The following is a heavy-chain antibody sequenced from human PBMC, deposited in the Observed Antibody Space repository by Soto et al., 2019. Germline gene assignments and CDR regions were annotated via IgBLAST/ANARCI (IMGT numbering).Heavy chain of an antibody. Sequence: QVQLVESGGGVVQPGRSLRLSCAASGFTFSSYAMHWVRQAPGKGLEWVAVISYDGSNKYYADSVKGRFTISRDNSKNTLYLQMNSLRAEDTAVYYCARDLNRGDDFWSGYQNPWYYYYGMDVWGQGTTVTVSS. J-gene: IGHJ6*02. CDR1: GFTFSSYA. D-gene: IGHD3-3*01. CDR2: ISYDGSNK. V-gene: IGHV3-30-3*01. CDR3: ARDLNRGDDFWSGYQNPWYYYYGMDV.